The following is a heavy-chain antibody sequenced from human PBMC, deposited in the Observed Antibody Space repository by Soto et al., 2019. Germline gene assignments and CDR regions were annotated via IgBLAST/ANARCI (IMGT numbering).Heavy chain of an antibody. CDR3: ATGHRGLTGTTVVVTVPGWFDP. CDR1: GFTLSSNS. J-gene: IGHJ5*02. CDR2: ISSSGSYT. V-gene: IGHV3-21*01. D-gene: IGHD2-21*02. Sequence: PGGSLRLSCVASGFTLSSNSMTWVRQAPGKGLEWVASISSSGSYTHYADSVKGRFTISRDNANNMLYLEMNSLRPEDTAVYYCATGHRGLTGTTVVVTVPGWFDPWGQGALVTVSS.